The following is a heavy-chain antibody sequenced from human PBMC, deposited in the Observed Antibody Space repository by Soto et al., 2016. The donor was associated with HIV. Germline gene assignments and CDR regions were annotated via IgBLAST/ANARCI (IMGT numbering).Heavy chain of an antibody. CDR1: GFTFSNAW. CDR3: TSHLYPT. V-gene: IGHV3-15*01. J-gene: IGHJ5*02. Sequence: EVQLVESGGGLVKPGGSLRLSCAVPGFTFSNAWMSWVRQAPGKGLEWVGRIKSETDGGTTDYAAPVKGRFTISRDDSKNTLYLQMNSLKTEDTAVYYCTSHLYPTWGQGMLVTVSS. CDR2: IKSETDGGTT. D-gene: IGHD3-16*01.